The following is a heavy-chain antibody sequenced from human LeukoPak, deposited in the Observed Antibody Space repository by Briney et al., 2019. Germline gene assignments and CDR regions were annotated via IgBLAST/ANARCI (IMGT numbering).Heavy chain of an antibody. Sequence: LGGSLRLSCTGSGFTFSSYSMNWVRQAPGKGLEWVSSISSSSSYRYYEESVKGRFTISRDNAKNSLYLQMNSLRAEDTAVYYCARDLGGYGDYVDYWGQGTLVTVSS. D-gene: IGHD4-17*01. CDR3: ARDLGGYGDYVDY. J-gene: IGHJ4*02. CDR2: ISSSSSYR. V-gene: IGHV3-21*01. CDR1: GFTFSSYS.